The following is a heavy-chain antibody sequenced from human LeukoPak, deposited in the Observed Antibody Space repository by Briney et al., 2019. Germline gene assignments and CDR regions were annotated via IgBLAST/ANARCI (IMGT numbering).Heavy chain of an antibody. CDR3: ARGYYYGSGSYYARNPGPWDAFDI. Sequence: ASVKVSCKASGGTFSSYAISWVRQAPGQGLEWMGWINPNSGGTNYAQKFQGRVTMTRDTSISTAYMELSRLRSDDTAVYYCARGYYYGSGSYYARNPGPWDAFDIWGQGTMVTVSS. V-gene: IGHV1-2*02. J-gene: IGHJ3*02. CDR1: GGTFSSYA. D-gene: IGHD3-10*01. CDR2: INPNSGGT.